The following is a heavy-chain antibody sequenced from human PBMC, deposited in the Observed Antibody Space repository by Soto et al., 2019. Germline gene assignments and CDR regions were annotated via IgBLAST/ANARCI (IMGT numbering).Heavy chain of an antibody. V-gene: IGHV3-23*01. J-gene: IGHJ6*02. D-gene: IGHD1-1*01. Sequence: GGSLRLSCAASGFTFSSYAMSWVRQAPGKGLEWVSAISGSGGSTYYADSVKGRFTISRDNSKNTLYLQMNSLRAEDTAVYYCAKANWNYYYYGMDVWGQGTTVTVSS. CDR3: AKANWNYYYYGMDV. CDR2: ISGSGGST. CDR1: GFTFSSYA.